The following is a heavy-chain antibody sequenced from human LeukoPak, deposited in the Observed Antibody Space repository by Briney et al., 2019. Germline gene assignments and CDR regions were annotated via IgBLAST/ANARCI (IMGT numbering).Heavy chain of an antibody. J-gene: IGHJ4*02. CDR3: AEGGLDGTNIYSDY. Sequence: GGSLRLSCVASGFTFSSYAMSWVRQAPGKGLEWVSDISGSGGSTYYADSVKGRFTVSRDKSKNTLYLQMYSLRAEDTAVYYCAEGGLDGTNIYSDYWGQGTLVTVSS. D-gene: IGHD5-24*01. CDR2: ISGSGGST. V-gene: IGHV3-23*01. CDR1: GFTFSSYA.